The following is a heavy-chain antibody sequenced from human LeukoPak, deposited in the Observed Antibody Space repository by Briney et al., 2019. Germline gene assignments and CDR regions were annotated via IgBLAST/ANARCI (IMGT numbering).Heavy chain of an antibody. CDR3: ARLLMERRRNYFYYIDV. CDR1: GHNFTSQW. D-gene: IGHD6-25*01. CDR2: IFPDDSDI. J-gene: IGHJ6*03. Sequence: GESLKISCKGSGHNFTSQWIAWVRQMPGKGLEWMGIIFPDDSDIRVSPSFQGQVTLSADKSINTAYLQWASLKASDSAIYYCARLLMERRRNYFYYIDVSGEGTTVTVSS. V-gene: IGHV5-51*01.